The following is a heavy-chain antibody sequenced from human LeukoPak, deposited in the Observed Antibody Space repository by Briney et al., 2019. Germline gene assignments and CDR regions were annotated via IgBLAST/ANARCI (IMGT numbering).Heavy chain of an antibody. CDR3: ARNPPERNCGGDCYPPYYYYYMDV. D-gene: IGHD2-21*02. CDR2: IIPIFGTA. CDR1: GGTFSSYA. Sequence: SVKVSCKASGGTFSSYANSWVRQAPGQGLGWKGGIIPIFGTANYAQKVQGRVTITTDESTTKTYLDLNSLRSEDTAVYYCARNPPERNCGGDCYPPYYYYYMDVWGQGTLVTVSS. V-gene: IGHV1-69*05. J-gene: IGHJ6*03.